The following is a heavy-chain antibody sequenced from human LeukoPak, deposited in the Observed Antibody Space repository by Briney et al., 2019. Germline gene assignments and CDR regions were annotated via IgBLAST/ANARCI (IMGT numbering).Heavy chain of an antibody. J-gene: IGHJ5*01. Sequence: GGSLRLSCAASTFTFSSYAMSWVRQAPGKGLEWVSAISAGADSTYYADSVQGRFTISRDNSKNTLFLQMSGLRAEDTAVYFCARGASGDYDSWGQGTLVTASS. CDR3: ARGASGDYDS. V-gene: IGHV3-23*01. D-gene: IGHD4-17*01. CDR2: ISAGADST. CDR1: TFTFSSYA.